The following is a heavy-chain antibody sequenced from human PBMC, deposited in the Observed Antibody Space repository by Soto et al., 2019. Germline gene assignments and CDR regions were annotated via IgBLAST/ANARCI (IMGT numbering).Heavy chain of an antibody. CDR3: AQDTYYHDTSDYYTFDY. D-gene: IGHD3-22*01. J-gene: IGHJ4*02. V-gene: IGHV3-30*18. CDR2: ISYDGRNK. CDR1: GLTFSSYG. Sequence: GGSLRLSCAASGLTFSSYGMHWVRQAPGRGLEWVAGISYDGRNKYYVDSVKGRFTISRDNSKNTLDLQMNSLRVEDTAVFYCAQDTYYHDTSDYYTFDYWGQGALVTVSS.